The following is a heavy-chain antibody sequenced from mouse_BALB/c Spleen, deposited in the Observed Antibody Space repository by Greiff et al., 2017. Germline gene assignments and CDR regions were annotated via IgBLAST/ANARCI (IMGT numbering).Heavy chain of an antibody. CDR3: ARDYYGYDRAPAWFAY. D-gene: IGHD2-2*01. CDR1: GYAFSSSW. V-gene: IGHV1-82*01. Sequence: QVQLQQSGPELVKPGASVKISCKASGYAFSSSWMNWVKQRPGQGLEWIGRIYPGDGDTNYNGKFKGKATLTADKSSSTAYMQLSSLTSVDSAVYFCARDYYGYDRAPAWFAYWGQGTLVTVSA. J-gene: IGHJ3*01. CDR2: IYPGDGDT.